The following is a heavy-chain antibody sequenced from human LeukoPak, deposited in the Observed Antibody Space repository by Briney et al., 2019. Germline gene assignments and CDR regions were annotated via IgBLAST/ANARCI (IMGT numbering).Heavy chain of an antibody. CDR2: ISGSGGST. CDR1: GFTVSSNY. Sequence: PGGSLRLSCAASGFTVSSNYMSWVRQAPGKGLEWVSAISGSGGSTYYADSVKGRFTISRDNSKNTLYLQMDSLRAEDTAVYYCAKGRGFDWLLYLDYWGQGTLVTVSS. V-gene: IGHV3-23*01. CDR3: AKGRGFDWLLYLDY. D-gene: IGHD3-9*01. J-gene: IGHJ4*02.